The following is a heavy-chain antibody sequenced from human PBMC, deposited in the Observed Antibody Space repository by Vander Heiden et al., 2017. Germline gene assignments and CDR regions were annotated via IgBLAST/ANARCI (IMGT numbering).Heavy chain of an antibody. J-gene: IGHJ3*02. CDR3: AKSDRVDAFDI. CDR2: TYYRSKWYN. V-gene: IGHV6-1*01. D-gene: IGHD2-15*01. Sequence: QVPLQQPAPGLLKPSAALSLTLAISVAAVSVNSAAWNGLRQSPSRGLEWLGRTYYRSKWYNDYAVSVKSRITINPDTSKNQFSLQLNSVTPEDTAVYYCAKSDRVDAFDIWGQGPMVNVSS. CDR1: VAAVSVNSAA.